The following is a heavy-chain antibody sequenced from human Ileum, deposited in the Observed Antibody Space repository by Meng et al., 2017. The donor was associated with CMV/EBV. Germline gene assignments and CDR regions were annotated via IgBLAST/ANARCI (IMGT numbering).Heavy chain of an antibody. V-gene: IGHV2-5*02. Sequence: TLKETVQGLGKPNQTLTMTCTFSGFSITSYGMAVALIRQPPGKALELLAVIYLDGDKRYRSSLKTRLTITKDTSKDQVLLTMTNMEPLDTATYYCAHLSARRTEKFDYWGQGVLVTVSS. CDR2: IYLDGDK. CDR3: AHLSARRTEKFDY. CDR1: GFSITSYGMA. J-gene: IGHJ4*02. D-gene: IGHD2-8*02.